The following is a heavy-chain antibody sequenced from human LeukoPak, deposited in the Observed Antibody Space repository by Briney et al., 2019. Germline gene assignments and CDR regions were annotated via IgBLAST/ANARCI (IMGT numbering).Heavy chain of an antibody. J-gene: IGHJ5*02. Sequence: SEALSLTCTVSGYSISSGYYWGWIRQPPGKGLEWIGSIYHSGSTYYNPSLKSRVTISVDTSKNQFSLKLSSVTAADTAVYYCARGVIVVVALPWFDPWGQGTLVTVSS. V-gene: IGHV4-38-2*02. CDR3: ARGVIVVVALPWFDP. D-gene: IGHD3-22*01. CDR1: GYSISSGYY. CDR2: IYHSGST.